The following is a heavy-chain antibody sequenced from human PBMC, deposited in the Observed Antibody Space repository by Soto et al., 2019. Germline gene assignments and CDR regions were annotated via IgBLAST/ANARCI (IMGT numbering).Heavy chain of an antibody. J-gene: IGHJ4*02. CDR1: GYTFASYG. D-gene: IGHD2-2*01. CDR2: ISGYTGDT. V-gene: IGHV1-18*01. CDR3: ARTRLDCRITSCYEY. Sequence: GASVKVSCKASGYTFASYGISWVRQAPGQGLEWVAWISGYTGDTHYAQKIQDRVSLTTDTSTNTVYMELRSLGSDDTAIYYFARTRLDCRITSCYEYWGEGTLVTVSS.